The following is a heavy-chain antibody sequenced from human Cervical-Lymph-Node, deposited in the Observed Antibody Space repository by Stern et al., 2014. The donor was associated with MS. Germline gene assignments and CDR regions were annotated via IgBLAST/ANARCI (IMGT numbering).Heavy chain of an antibody. J-gene: IGHJ6*02. D-gene: IGHD3-16*01. CDR2: ISAYNGKA. Sequence: QVPLVESGAEVKKPGASVKVSCNASGYTFTSYGISWVRQAPGQGLEWVGWISAYNGKANSAQKLQGRVTMTTDTSTSTAYMELRSLRSDDTAVYYCAREEDYMLENCGMDVWGQGTTVTVSS. CDR3: AREEDYMLENCGMDV. CDR1: GYTFTSYG. V-gene: IGHV1-18*01.